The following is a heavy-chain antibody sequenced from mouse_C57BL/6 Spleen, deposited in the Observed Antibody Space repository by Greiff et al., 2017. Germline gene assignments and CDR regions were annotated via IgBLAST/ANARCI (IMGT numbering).Heavy chain of an antibody. D-gene: IGHD1-1*01. V-gene: IGHV6-6*01. CDR1: GFTFSDAW. Sequence: EVMLVESGGGLVQPGGSMKLSCAASGFTFSDAWMDWVRQSPEQGLEWVAEIRNKANNHATYSAESVKGRFTISRDDSKSSVYLQMNSLRAEDTGIYYCTRVPPYYYGSSGWYFDVWGTGTTVTVSS. CDR2: IRNKANNHAT. CDR3: TRVPPYYYGSSGWYFDV. J-gene: IGHJ1*03.